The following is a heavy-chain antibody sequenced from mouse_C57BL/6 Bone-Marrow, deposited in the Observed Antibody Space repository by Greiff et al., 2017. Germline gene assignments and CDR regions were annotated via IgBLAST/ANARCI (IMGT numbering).Heavy chain of an antibody. J-gene: IGHJ3*01. Sequence: QVQLKQSGPELVKPGASVKISCKASGYAFSSSWMNWVKQRPGKGLEWIGRIYPGDGDTNYNGKFKGKGTLTADKSSSTAYMQLSSLTSEDSAVYFCAGVVAHWGQGTLVTVSA. V-gene: IGHV1-82*01. D-gene: IGHD1-1*01. CDR2: IYPGDGDT. CDR3: AGVVAH. CDR1: GYAFSSSW.